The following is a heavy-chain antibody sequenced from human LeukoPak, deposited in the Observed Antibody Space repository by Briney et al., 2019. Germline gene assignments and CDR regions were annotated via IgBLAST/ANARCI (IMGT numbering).Heavy chain of an antibody. J-gene: IGHJ6*03. V-gene: IGHV4-59*01. CDR3: ARGGMAAAGVYYYMDV. CDR1: GGSISSYY. D-gene: IGHD6-13*01. Sequence: SETLSLTCTVSGGSISSYYWSWIRQPPGKGLEWIGYIYYSGSTNYNPSLKRRVTISVATSKNQSSLKLSSVTAADTAVYYCARGGMAAAGVYYYMDVWGKGTTVTVSS. CDR2: IYYSGST.